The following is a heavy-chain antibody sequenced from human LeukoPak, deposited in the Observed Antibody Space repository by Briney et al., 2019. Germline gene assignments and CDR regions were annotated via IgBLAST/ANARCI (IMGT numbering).Heavy chain of an antibody. V-gene: IGHV4-39*07. CDR1: GGSISGSSYY. CDR2: IYYSGST. CDR3: ARRGSGYDSSERLFDY. Sequence: SETLSLTCTVSGGSISGSSYYWGWIRQPPGKGLEWIGSIYYSGSTYYNPSLKSRVTISVDTSKNQFSLKLSSVTAADTAVYYCARRGSGYDSSERLFDYWGQGTLVTVSS. J-gene: IGHJ4*02. D-gene: IGHD3-22*01.